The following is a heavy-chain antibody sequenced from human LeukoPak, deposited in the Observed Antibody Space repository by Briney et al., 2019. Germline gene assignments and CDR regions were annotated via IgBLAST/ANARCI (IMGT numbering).Heavy chain of an antibody. CDR2: ISGSGAAT. CDR1: GFTFSTYA. J-gene: IGHJ3*02. V-gene: IGHV3-23*01. Sequence: GGSLRLSCAASGFTFSTYAMSWVRQAPGKGLEWVSPISGSGAATHYADSVKGRFTISRDNFKNTLYLQMNGLRAEDTALYYCAKSMYSGSATSTFDIWGQGTMVTVSS. CDR3: AKSMYSGSATSTFDI. D-gene: IGHD1-26*01.